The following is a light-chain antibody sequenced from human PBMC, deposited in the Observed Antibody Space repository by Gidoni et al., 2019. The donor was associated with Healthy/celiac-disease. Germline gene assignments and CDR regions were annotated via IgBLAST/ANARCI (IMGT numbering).Light chain of an antibody. V-gene: IGKV3-20*01. CDR2: GAS. Sequence: ELVLTQSPGTLSLSPGERATLSCRASQSVSSGYLAWYQQKPGQAPRLLIYGASSRATGIPDRFSGSGSGTDFTLTISRLEPEDFAVYYCQQYGSSVYTFGQGTKLEIK. J-gene: IGKJ2*01. CDR1: QSVSSGY. CDR3: QQYGSSVYT.